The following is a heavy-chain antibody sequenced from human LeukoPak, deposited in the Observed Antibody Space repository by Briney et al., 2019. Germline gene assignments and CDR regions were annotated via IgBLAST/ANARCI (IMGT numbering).Heavy chain of an antibody. D-gene: IGHD6-13*01. CDR2: IYYSGST. Sequence: PSETLSLTCTVSGGSISSYYWSWIRQPPGKGLEWIGYIYYSGSTNYNPSLKSRVTISVDTSKNQFSLKLSSVTAADTAVYYCARDYARYSSSWYLFYYWGQGTLVTVSS. J-gene: IGHJ4*02. CDR3: ARDYARYSSSWYLFYY. V-gene: IGHV4-59*12. CDR1: GGSISSYY.